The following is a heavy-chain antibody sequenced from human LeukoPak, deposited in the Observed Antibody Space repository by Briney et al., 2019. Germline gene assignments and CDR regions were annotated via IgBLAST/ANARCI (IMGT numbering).Heavy chain of an antibody. V-gene: IGHV4-34*01. D-gene: IGHD2-8*01. CDR3: ARGTNYYFDY. Sequence: SETLSLTCAVYGGSFSGYSWNWIRQPPGKGLEWIGEINHSGSTNHNPSLKRRVTISVDTSKNQISLKLSSVTAADTAVYYCARGTNYYFDYWGQGNLVTVSS. CDR2: INHSGST. J-gene: IGHJ4*02. CDR1: GGSFSGYS.